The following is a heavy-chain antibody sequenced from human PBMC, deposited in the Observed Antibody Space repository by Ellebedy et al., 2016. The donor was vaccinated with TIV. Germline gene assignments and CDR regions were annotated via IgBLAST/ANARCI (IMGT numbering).Heavy chain of an antibody. CDR1: GGSISSYY. J-gene: IGHJ4*02. V-gene: IGHV4-59*01. D-gene: IGHD2-15*01. CDR3: ARALGYCSGGSCYEVRLDY. Sequence: MPSETLSLTCTVSGGSISSYYWSWIRQPPGKGLEWIGYIYYSGSTNYNPSLKSRVTISVDTSKNQFSLKLSSVTAADTAVYYRARALGYCSGGSCYEVRLDYWGQGTLVTVSS. CDR2: IYYSGST.